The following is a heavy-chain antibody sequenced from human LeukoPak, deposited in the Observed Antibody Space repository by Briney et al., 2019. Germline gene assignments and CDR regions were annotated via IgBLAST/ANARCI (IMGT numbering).Heavy chain of an antibody. J-gene: IGHJ5*02. CDR3: AREPPTTVTYYNWFDP. CDR2: IIPIFGTA. Sequence: SVKVSCKASGGTFSSYAISWVRQAPGQGLEWMGGIIPIFGTANYAQKFQGRVTITADESTSIAYMELSSLRSEDTAVYYCAREPPTTVTYYNWFDPWGQGTLVTVSS. CDR1: GGTFSSYA. D-gene: IGHD4-11*01. V-gene: IGHV1-69*13.